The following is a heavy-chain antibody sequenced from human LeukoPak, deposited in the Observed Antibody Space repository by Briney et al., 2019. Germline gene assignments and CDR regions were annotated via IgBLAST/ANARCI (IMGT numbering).Heavy chain of an antibody. CDR1: GFTFTSYW. CDR3: ASGDGYGFDI. Sequence: PGGSLRLSCAASGFTFTSYWMHWVRQVPGKGLVWVSRITSDGSSTSYAGSVKGRFTISRDNAKNTLYLQMNSLRPEDTAVYYCASGDGYGFDIWGQGTMVTVSS. J-gene: IGHJ3*02. D-gene: IGHD5-24*01. V-gene: IGHV3-74*01. CDR2: ITSDGSST.